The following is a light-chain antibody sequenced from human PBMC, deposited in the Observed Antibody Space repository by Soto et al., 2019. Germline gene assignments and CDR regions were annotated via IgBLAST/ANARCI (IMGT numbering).Light chain of an antibody. Sequence: VLTQPPSVSAAPGQKVTISCSGSSSNIGGNSVSWYRQLPGTAPKLLIYDDNKRPSGIPDRFSGSKSGTSATLGITGFQTGDEADYYCGSWDSSLSAYVFGTGTKVTVL. V-gene: IGLV1-51*01. J-gene: IGLJ1*01. CDR1: SSNIGGNS. CDR3: GSWDSSLSAYV. CDR2: DDN.